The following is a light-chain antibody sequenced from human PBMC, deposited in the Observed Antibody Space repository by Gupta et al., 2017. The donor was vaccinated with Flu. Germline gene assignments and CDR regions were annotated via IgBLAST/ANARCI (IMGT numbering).Light chain of an antibody. CDR2: DNN. CDR1: SSNIGNND. V-gene: IGLV1-51*01. CDR3: GTWDSSLSAWV. J-gene: IGLJ3*02. Sequence: HSVLTPPPSLSAAPGQKVTISCSGSSSNIGNNDVSWYQQLPGTAPKLLIYDNNKRPSGIPDRFSGSKSGTSATLGITGLQTGDEADYYCGTWDSSLSAWVFGGGTKLTVL.